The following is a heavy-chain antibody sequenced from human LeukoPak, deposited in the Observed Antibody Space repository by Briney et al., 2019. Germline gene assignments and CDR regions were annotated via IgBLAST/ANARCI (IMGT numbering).Heavy chain of an antibody. CDR2: INHSGST. V-gene: IGHV4-39*07. J-gene: IGHJ4*02. Sequence: SETLSLTCTVSGGSISSSSYYWSWIRQPPGKGLEWIGEINHSGSTNYNPSLKSRVTISVDTSKNQFSLKLSSVTAADTAVYYCARGRKVLRFLEWPLPFDYWGQGTLVTVSS. CDR3: ARGRKVLRFLEWPLPFDY. D-gene: IGHD3-3*01. CDR1: GGSISSSSYY.